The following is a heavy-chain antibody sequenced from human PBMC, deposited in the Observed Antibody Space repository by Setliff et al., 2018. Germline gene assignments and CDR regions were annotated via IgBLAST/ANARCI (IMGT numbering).Heavy chain of an antibody. CDR1: EFTFRNFW. D-gene: IGHD3-22*01. V-gene: IGHV3-7*03. CDR2: IKEDGSET. J-gene: IGHJ3*02. Sequence: PGGSLRLSCETSEFTFRNFWMSWVRQAPGKGLEWVANIKEDGSETFYVESVKGRFTISRDNAKKSVYLQMNSLRAEEAAVYYCARANVRITMMGPDAFNMRGQGAVVTVSS. CDR3: ARANVRITMMGPDAFNM.